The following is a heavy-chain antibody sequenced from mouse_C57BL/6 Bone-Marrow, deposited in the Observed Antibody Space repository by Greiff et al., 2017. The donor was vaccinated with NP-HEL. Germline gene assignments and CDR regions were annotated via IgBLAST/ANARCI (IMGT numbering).Heavy chain of an antibody. CDR3: ARDEPLFITTVVDAMDY. V-gene: IGHV7-3*01. CDR1: GFTFTDYY. D-gene: IGHD1-1*01. CDR2: IRNKANGYTT. J-gene: IGHJ4*01. Sequence: EVMLVESGGGLVQPGGSLSLSCAASGFTFTDYYMSWVRQPPGKALEWLGFIRNKANGYTTEYSASVKGRFTISRDNSQSILYLQLNALRAEDSATYYCARDEPLFITTVVDAMDYWGQGTSVTVSS.